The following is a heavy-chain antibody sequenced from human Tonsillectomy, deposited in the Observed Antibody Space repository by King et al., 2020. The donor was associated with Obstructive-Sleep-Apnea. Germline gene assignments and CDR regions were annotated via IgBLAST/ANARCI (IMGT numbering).Heavy chain of an antibody. V-gene: IGHV4-34*01. J-gene: IGHJ4*02. Sequence: VQLQQWGAGLLKPSETLSLTCAVYGGSFSGYYWSWIRQPPGKGLEWIGEINHGGSTNYNPSLKRRVTISVETSKNQFSLKLSSVTAADTAVYYCAGFVATAGYWGQGTLVTVSS. CDR1: GGSFSGYY. CDR2: INHGGST. D-gene: IGHD6-25*01. CDR3: AGFVATAGY.